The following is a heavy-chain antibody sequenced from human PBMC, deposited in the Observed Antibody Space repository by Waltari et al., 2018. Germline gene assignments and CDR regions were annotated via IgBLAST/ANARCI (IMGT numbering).Heavy chain of an antibody. D-gene: IGHD3-22*01. V-gene: IGHV5-51*01. CDR2: IYPGDSDT. Sequence: EVQLVQSGAEVKKPGESLKISCKGSGYSFTSYWIGLLRQLPGEGLEWMGIIYPGDSDTRYSPSFQGQVTISADKSISTAYLQWSSLKASDTAMYYCARQGGYYDSSGYDGAFDIWGQGTMVTVSS. CDR3: ARQGGYYDSSGYDGAFDI. J-gene: IGHJ3*02. CDR1: GYSFTSYW.